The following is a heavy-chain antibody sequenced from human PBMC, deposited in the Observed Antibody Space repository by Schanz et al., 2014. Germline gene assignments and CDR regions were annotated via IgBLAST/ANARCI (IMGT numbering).Heavy chain of an antibody. V-gene: IGHV1-46*03. D-gene: IGHD3-10*01. CDR2: INPSGGGT. CDR3: ARDGGEVVRGVIEGVNHYYYGMDV. Sequence: VQLEQSGAEVKKPGSSVKVSCKASGGTFSSFGISWIRQAPGQGLEWMGIINPSGGGTSYALRFQDRVTVTRDTSRSTVYMEWSSLRSEDTAVYYCARDGGEVVRGVIEGVNHYYYGMDVWGQGTTVTVSS. CDR1: GGTFSSFG. J-gene: IGHJ6*02.